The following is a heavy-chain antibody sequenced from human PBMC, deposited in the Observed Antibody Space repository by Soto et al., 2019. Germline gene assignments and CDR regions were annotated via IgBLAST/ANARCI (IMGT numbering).Heavy chain of an antibody. D-gene: IGHD2-21*02. V-gene: IGHV3-23*01. Sequence: EVQLLESGGGLVQPGGSLRLSCAASGFTFSTYAITWVRQAPGKGLEWVSAISGSGDSTYYADSVKGRFTISRDNSKNTLYLQMNSLRADDTAVYYCARPCCSGDCYTFYYYAMDVWGQGTTVTVSS. CDR2: ISGSGDST. J-gene: IGHJ6*02. CDR3: ARPCCSGDCYTFYYYAMDV. CDR1: GFTFSTYA.